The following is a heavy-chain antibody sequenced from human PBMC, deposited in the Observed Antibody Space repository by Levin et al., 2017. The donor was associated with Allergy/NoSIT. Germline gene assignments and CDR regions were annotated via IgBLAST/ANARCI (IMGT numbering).Heavy chain of an antibody. V-gene: IGHV1-18*01. D-gene: IGHD5-18*01. J-gene: IGHJ4*02. CDR3: ARSWDTTMASYFDY. CDR1: GYTFTSYG. CDR2: ISPYNGNT. Sequence: GASVKVSCKASGYTFTSYGISWVRQAPGQGLEWMGWISPYNGNTNYAQKLQGRVSMTTDTSTSTAYMDLRSLRSDDTAVYYCARSWDTTMASYFDYWGQGTLVTVSS.